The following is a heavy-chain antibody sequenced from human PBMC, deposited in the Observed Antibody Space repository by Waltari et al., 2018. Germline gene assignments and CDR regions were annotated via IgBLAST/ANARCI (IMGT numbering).Heavy chain of an antibody. CDR2: IYYSGST. CDR3: VRQAPEYDILNGPPKVPIDY. CDR1: GASISRAHYH. V-gene: IGHV4-31*03. D-gene: IGHD3-9*01. Sequence: QVQLQESGPGLVKPSQTLSLTCTVAGASISRAHYHWSWICQHPGKGLEWIGYIYYSGSTYYHPSLKSRVTISRDTSKNQFSLKMTSVTAADTAIYYCVRQAPEYDILNGPPKVPIDYWGQGTLVTVSS. J-gene: IGHJ4*02.